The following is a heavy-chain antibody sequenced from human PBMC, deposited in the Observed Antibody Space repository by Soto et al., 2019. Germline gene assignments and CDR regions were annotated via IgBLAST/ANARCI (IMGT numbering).Heavy chain of an antibody. V-gene: IGHV1-8*01. CDR1: GYTFTSYD. CDR3: ARGDHLYYYYGMDV. CDR2: MNPNSGNT. Sequence: QVQLVQSRAEVKKPGASVKVSCKASGYTFTSYDINWVRQATGQGHEWMGWMNPNSGNTGYAQKFQGRVTMSRNTSISTAYMELSSLRSEDTAVYYCARGDHLYYYYGMDVWGQGTTVTVSS. D-gene: IGHD3-3*02. J-gene: IGHJ6*02.